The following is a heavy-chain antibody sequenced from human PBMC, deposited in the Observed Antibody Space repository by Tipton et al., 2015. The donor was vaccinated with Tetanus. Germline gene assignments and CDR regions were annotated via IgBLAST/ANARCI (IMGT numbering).Heavy chain of an antibody. V-gene: IGHV4-39*01. D-gene: IGHD3-16*01. J-gene: IGHJ3*02. CDR3: ARTWGVWVTSIDAFDI. Sequence: TLSLTCTVSGGSISTRNYFWGWIRQAPGKGLEWIGNIYYSGSTDYNPSLKSRFAISADTSKNQFSLKLSSVTAADTAVYYCARTWGVWVTSIDAFDIWGQGTKVAVSS. CDR2: IYYSGST. CDR1: GGSISTRNYF.